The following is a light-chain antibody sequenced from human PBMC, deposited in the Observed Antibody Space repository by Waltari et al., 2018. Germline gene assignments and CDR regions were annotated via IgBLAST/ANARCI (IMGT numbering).Light chain of an antibody. J-gene: IGLJ2*01. CDR3: QTWGDGTVV. V-gene: IGLV4-69*01. CDR1: SGHSSDA. Sequence: QLVLTQSPSASASLGASVMLTCTLSSGHSSDAIAWQQQQPEKGPRYLMKLNSDGSHNKGDGIPDRFSGSSSGAERYLTISSLQSEDEADYYCQTWGDGTVVFGGGTKLTVL. CDR2: LNSDGSH.